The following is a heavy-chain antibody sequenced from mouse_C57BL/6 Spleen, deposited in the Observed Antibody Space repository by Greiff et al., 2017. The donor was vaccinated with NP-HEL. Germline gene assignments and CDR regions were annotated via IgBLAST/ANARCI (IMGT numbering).Heavy chain of an antibody. CDR2: ISYSGST. D-gene: IGHD2-5*01. Sequence: EVQRVESGPGMVKPSQSLSLTCTVTGYSITSGYDWHWIRHFPGNKLEWMGYISYSGSTNYNPSLKSRISITHDTSKNHFFLKLNSVTTEDTATYYCARDAGYSNFAWFAYWGQGTLVTVSA. J-gene: IGHJ3*01. V-gene: IGHV3-1*01. CDR1: GYSITSGYD. CDR3: ARDAGYSNFAWFAY.